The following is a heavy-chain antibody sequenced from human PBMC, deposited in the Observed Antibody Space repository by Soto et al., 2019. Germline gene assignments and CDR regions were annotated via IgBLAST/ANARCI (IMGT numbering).Heavy chain of an antibody. D-gene: IGHD3-22*01. CDR3: ARNPVGHYYDSSGYPNPADY. CDR1: GYTFTSYY. CDR2: INPSGGST. Sequence: ASVKVSCEASGYTFTSYYMHWVRQAPGQGLEWMGIINPSGGSTSYAQKFQGRVTMTRDTSTGTVYMELSSLRSEDTAVYYCARNPVGHYYDSSGYPNPADYWGQGTLVT. V-gene: IGHV1-46*01. J-gene: IGHJ4*02.